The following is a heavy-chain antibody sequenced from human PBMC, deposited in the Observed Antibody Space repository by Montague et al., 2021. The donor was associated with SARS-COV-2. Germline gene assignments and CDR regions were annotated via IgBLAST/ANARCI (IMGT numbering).Heavy chain of an antibody. V-gene: IGHV3-30*04. D-gene: IGHD4/OR15-4a*01. CDR1: GFIFSNFA. Sequence: SLRLSCAASGFIFSNFAFHWVRQAPGKGLEWVAIITYDGIDKFYADSVKGRFTISRDNSKNTLYLRMNSLTPEDTAVYYCARDSVPPDYGDASDLWGQGTLVTVSS. J-gene: IGHJ3*01. CDR2: ITYDGIDK. CDR3: ARDSVPPDYGDASDL.